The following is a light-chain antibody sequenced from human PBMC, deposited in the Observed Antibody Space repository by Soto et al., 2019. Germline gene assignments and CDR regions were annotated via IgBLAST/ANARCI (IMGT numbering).Light chain of an antibody. CDR3: HQYHNWPMT. CDR2: GPS. J-gene: IGKJ5*01. Sequence: EIAVTQSPATLSVSPVERATVSCRASHTVSSNLAWYQQKPGQVPRLLIYGPSTRATGIPDRFSGSGFGTEFTLTISSLQSEDFAVYYCHQYHNWPMTFGQGTRLEIK. CDR1: HTVSSN. V-gene: IGKV3-15*01.